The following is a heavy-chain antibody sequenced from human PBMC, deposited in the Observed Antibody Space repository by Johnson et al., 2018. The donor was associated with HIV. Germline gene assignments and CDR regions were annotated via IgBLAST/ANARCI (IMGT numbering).Heavy chain of an antibody. Sequence: EVQLVESGGGLVQPGRSLRLSCAASGFTFDDYAMHWVRQAPGKGLEWVSGISWNSGSIGYEDSVKGRFTISRDNAKNSLYLQMDNLRTDDTAVYYCARDGVYSSPHDAFDIWGQGTMVTVSS. CDR2: ISWNSGSI. J-gene: IGHJ3*02. V-gene: IGHV3-9*01. CDR1: GFTFDDYA. D-gene: IGHD6-13*01. CDR3: ARDGVYSSPHDAFDI.